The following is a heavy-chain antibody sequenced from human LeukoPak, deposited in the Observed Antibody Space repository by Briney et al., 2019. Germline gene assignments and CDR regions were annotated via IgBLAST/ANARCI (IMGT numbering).Heavy chain of an antibody. CDR1: GGSISSYY. D-gene: IGHD2/OR15-2a*01. CDR2: IYHSGST. CDR3: ARNRDWFFDL. V-gene: IGHV4-59*12. Sequence: SETLSLTCTVSGGSISSYYWSWIRQPPGKGLEWIGYIYHSGSTYYNPSLKSRVTISVDRSKNQFSLKLSSVTAADTAVYYCARNRDWFFDLWGRGTLVTVSS. J-gene: IGHJ2*01.